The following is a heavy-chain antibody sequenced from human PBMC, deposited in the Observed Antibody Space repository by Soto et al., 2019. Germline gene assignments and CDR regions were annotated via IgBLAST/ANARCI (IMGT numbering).Heavy chain of an antibody. D-gene: IGHD2-15*01. Sequence: EVQLVDSGGGLVQPGESLRLSCAGSGFTFSAYAMSWVRQAPGKGLEWVSSISASAITTYNTDSVRGRFTISRDNSRNMVYLQMNSLRAEDTAVYFCAKPPGFNNVVPAYFDYWGGGTRVTVSS. CDR2: ISASAITT. CDR3: AKPPGFNNVVPAYFDY. CDR1: GFTFSAYA. V-gene: IGHV3-23*04. J-gene: IGHJ4*02.